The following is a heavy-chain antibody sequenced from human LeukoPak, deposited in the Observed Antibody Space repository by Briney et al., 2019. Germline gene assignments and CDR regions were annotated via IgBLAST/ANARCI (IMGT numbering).Heavy chain of an antibody. D-gene: IGHD6-19*01. J-gene: IGHJ4*02. CDR2: ISAYDGNT. CDR3: AREHSSGWPDY. V-gene: IGHV1-18*01. CDR1: GYTFTNYG. Sequence: ASVKVSCKASGYTFTNYGISWVRQAPGQGLEWMGWISAYDGNTNYAQKLQGRVTMTTDTSTSTAYMELRSLRSDDTAVYYCAREHSSGWPDYWGQGTLVTVSS.